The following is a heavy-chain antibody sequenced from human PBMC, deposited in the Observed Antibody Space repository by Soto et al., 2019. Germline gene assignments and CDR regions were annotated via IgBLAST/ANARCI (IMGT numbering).Heavy chain of an antibody. D-gene: IGHD6-13*01. CDR3: AGVRAAPGSYYFDY. Sequence: QVQLVQSGAEVKKPGASVKVSCKASGYTFTSYGWVRQAPGQGLEWMGWISGSNGNTNYAQKLQGRVTMTTDTSTNTAYMELRSLRSDDTAVYYCAGVRAAPGSYYFDYWGQGTLVTVSS. J-gene: IGHJ4*02. CDR1: GYTFTSYG. CDR2: ISGSNGNT. V-gene: IGHV1-18*01.